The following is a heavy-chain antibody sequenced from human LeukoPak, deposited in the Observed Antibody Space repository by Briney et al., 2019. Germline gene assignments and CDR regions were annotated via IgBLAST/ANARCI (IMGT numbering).Heavy chain of an antibody. D-gene: IGHD2-2*01. CDR2: IRGSGGST. V-gene: IGHV3-23*01. J-gene: IGHJ5*02. CDR3: AKDSTPTIVVVPAAWFDP. CDR1: GFTFSSYA. Sequence: GGSLRLSCAASGFTFSSYAMSWVRQAPGKGLEWVSAIRGSGGSTYYADSVKGRSTISRDNSKNTLYLQMNSLRAEDTAVYYCAKDSTPTIVVVPAAWFDPWGQGTLVTVSS.